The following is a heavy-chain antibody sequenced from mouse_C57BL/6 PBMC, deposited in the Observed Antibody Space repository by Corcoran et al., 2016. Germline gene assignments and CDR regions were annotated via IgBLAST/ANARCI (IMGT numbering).Heavy chain of an antibody. Sequence: EVQLQQSGPELVKPGASVKISCKASGYTFTDYYMNWVKQSHGKSLEWIGDINPNNGGTSYNQKFKGKATLTVDKSSSTAYMELRSLTSEDSAVYYCARKWWYFDVWGTGTTVTVSS. J-gene: IGHJ1*03. V-gene: IGHV1-26*01. CDR2: INPNNGGT. D-gene: IGHD1-3*01. CDR1: GYTFTDYY. CDR3: ARKWWYFDV.